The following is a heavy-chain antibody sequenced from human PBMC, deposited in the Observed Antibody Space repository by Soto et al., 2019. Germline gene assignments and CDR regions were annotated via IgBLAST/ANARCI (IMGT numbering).Heavy chain of an antibody. D-gene: IGHD5-18*01. CDR1: GYTFTSYA. CDR2: INAGNGNT. CDR3: AREGYSYGYTYFDY. J-gene: IGHJ4*02. V-gene: IGHV1-3*01. Sequence: ASVKVSCKASGYTFTSYAMHWVRQAPGQRLEWMGWINAGNGNTKYSQKFQGRVTITRDTSASTAYMELSSLGSEDTAVYYCAREGYSYGYTYFDYWGQGTLVTVSS.